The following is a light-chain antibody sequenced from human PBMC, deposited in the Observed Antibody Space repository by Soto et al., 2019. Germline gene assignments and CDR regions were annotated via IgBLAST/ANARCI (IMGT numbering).Light chain of an antibody. CDR1: QSISNN. V-gene: IGKV3-15*01. CDR3: QQYNNWPRS. J-gene: IGKJ1*01. CDR2: AAS. Sequence: VMTQSPATLSVSPGESATLSCRASQSISNNLAWYQQKPGQAPRLLMYAASTRATGIPDRFSGSGSGAEFTLTISSLQSEDLAVYDCQQYNNWPRSFGQGTKV.